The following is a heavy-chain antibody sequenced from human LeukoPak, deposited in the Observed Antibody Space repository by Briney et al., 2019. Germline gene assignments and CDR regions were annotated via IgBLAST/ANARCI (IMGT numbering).Heavy chain of an antibody. V-gene: IGHV4-31*03. CDR2: VNYIGST. CDR3: AREGGNFDFDY. CDR1: GDSINIHHHF. Sequence: SQTLSLTCTVSGDSINIHHHFWGWIRQHPGKGLEWIGYVNYIGSTFYNPSLKSRVIISLDTSKNQISLNLTTVTAADTAVYYCAREGGNFDFDYWGQGPLVTVSS. D-gene: IGHD4-23*01. J-gene: IGHJ4*02.